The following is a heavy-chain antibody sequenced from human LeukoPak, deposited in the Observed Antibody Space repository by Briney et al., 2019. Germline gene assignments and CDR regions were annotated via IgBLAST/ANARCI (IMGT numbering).Heavy chain of an antibody. V-gene: IGHV1-8*01. CDR2: MNPNSGNT. CDR1: GYTFTSYD. D-gene: IGHD3-10*01. Sequence: ASVKVSCKASGYTFTSYDINWVRQATGQGLEWMGWMNPNSGNTGYAQKFQGRVTMTRNTSISTAYMELSSLRSEDTAVYYCATLTPYGSGLYYYYGMDVWGQGTTVTVSS. CDR3: ATLTPYGSGLYYYYGMDV. J-gene: IGHJ6*02.